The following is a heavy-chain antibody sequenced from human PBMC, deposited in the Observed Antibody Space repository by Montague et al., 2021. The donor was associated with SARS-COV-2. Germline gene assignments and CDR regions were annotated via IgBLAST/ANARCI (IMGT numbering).Heavy chain of an antibody. D-gene: IGHD2-2*01. CDR1: GVSISSYY. CDR3: AKQALTRYCTSTTCFGAAFDI. CDR2: IYYSGST. J-gene: IGHJ3*02. Sequence: SETLSLTCTVSGVSISSYYWTWIRQPPGKGLEWTGFIYYSGSTNYNPSLKSRVTISVDTFKNQFSLKLSSVTAADTAVYYCAKQALTRYCTSTTCFGAAFDIWGQGTMVTVSS. V-gene: IGHV4-59*08.